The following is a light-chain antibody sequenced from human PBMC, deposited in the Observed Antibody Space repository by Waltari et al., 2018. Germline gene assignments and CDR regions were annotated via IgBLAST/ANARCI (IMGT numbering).Light chain of an antibody. CDR3: QQYHNWPPWT. CDR2: GSS. Sequence: VMTQSPATLYVSPGERATLSCRASQSVSSNLAWYQQKPGHAPRLLIYGSSTRATGIPARFSGSGSGTEFTLTISSMESEDTAVYYCQQYHNWPPWTFGQGTKVEIK. V-gene: IGKV3-15*01. J-gene: IGKJ1*01. CDR1: QSVSSN.